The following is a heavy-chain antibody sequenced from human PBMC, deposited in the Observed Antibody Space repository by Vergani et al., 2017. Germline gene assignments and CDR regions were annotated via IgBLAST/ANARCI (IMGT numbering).Heavy chain of an antibody. CDR3: AKEFTGRFDP. Sequence: EVQRLESGGGLVQPGGSLRLSCAASGFTFSSYAMSGDRRAPGKGLEGVSAISGRGGSTYYADSVKGRFTISRDNSKNTLYLQMNSLRAEDTAVYYCAKEFTGRFDPGGQGTLVTVSS. CDR2: ISGRGGST. CDR1: GFTFSSYA. J-gene: IGHJ5*02. V-gene: IGHV3-23*01. D-gene: IGHD7-27*01.